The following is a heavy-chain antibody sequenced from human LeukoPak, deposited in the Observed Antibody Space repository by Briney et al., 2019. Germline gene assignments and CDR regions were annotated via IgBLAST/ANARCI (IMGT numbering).Heavy chain of an antibody. J-gene: IGHJ4*02. CDR1: GYSISSGYY. CDR3: ARGRRDDYNFGGLLDY. CDR2: IYHRGST. Sequence: SETLSLTCTVSGYSISSGYYWGWIRQPPGEGLEWIGTIYHRGSTYYNPSLKSRVTISVDTSKNQFSLKLSSVTAADTAVYFCARGRRDDYNFGGLLDYWGQGTLVTVSS. V-gene: IGHV4-38-2*02. D-gene: IGHD5-24*01.